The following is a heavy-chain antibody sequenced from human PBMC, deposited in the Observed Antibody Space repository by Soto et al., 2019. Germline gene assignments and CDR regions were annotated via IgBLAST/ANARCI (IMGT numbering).Heavy chain of an antibody. J-gene: IGHJ4*02. V-gene: IGHV3-30*18. Sequence: VQLVESGGGVVQPGGPLGFPCAAPGFPLITFAWHWFGRPPGRGLEWGAVVSHDGRNTHYADSVKGRFTISRDSSKNTVSLEMTSLRAEDTAVYYCAKGGRQWLVTSDFNYWGQGALVTVSS. D-gene: IGHD6-19*01. CDR3: AKGGRQWLVTSDFNY. CDR2: VSHDGRNT. CDR1: GFPLITFA.